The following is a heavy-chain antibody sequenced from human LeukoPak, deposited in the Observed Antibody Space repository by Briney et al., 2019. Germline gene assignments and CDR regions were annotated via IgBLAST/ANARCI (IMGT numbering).Heavy chain of an antibody. V-gene: IGHV3-30-3*01. D-gene: IGHD6-19*01. CDR2: ISYDGSNK. J-gene: IGHJ4*02. CDR3: ARGKIAVAGTSVVY. CDR1: GFTFSSYA. Sequence: GGSLRLSCAASGFTFSSYAMHWVRQAPGKGLEWVAVISYDGSNKYYADSVKGRFTIARDNSKNTLYLQMNSLRAEDTAVYYCARGKIAVAGTSVVYWGQGTLVTVSS.